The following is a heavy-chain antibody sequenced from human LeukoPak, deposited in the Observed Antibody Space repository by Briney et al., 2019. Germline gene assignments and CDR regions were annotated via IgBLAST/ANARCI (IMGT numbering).Heavy chain of an antibody. J-gene: IGHJ6*03. CDR1: GGPFSGYY. CDR2: INHSGST. Sequence: SETLSLTCAVYGGPFSGYYWSWIRQPPGKGLEWIGEINHSGSTNYNPSLKSRVTISVDTSKNQFSLKLSSVTAAGTAVYYCARANYYYYYMDVWGKGTTVTVSS. V-gene: IGHV4-34*01. CDR3: ARANYYYYYMDV.